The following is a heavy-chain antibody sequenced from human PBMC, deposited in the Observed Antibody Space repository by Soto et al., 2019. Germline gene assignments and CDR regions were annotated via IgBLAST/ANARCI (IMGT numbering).Heavy chain of an antibody. J-gene: IGHJ4*02. CDR2: ISGSGVST. V-gene: IGHV3-23*01. CDR1: GFTFSSYA. Sequence: GVLRLSCAASGFTFSSYAMSWVRQAPGRGLEWVSAISGSGVSTYYADSVKGRFTISRDNSKNTLYLQMNSLRAEDTAVYYCAKEGEHSSGWANFDYWGQGTLVTVSS. D-gene: IGHD6-19*01. CDR3: AKEGEHSSGWANFDY.